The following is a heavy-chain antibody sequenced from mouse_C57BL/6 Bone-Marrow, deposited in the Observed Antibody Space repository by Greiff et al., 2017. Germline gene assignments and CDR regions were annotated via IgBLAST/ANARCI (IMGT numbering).Heavy chain of an antibody. Sequence: VQLQQSGPELVKPGASVKIPCKASGYTFTDYNMDWVKQSHGKSLEWIGDINPNNGGTIYNQKFKGKATLTVDKSSSTAYMELRSLTSEDTAVYYCARSGKGYAMDYWGQGNSVTVSS. D-gene: IGHD1-3*01. V-gene: IGHV1-18*01. CDR3: ARSGKGYAMDY. CDR1: GYTFTDYN. CDR2: INPNNGGT. J-gene: IGHJ4*01.